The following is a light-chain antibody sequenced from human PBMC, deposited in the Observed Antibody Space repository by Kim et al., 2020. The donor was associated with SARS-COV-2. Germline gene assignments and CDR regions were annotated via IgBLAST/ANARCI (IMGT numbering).Light chain of an antibody. CDR3: QQTVGTQYS. J-gene: IGKJ2*03. Sequence: ASVGDSVTITCRASQSVSINLNWYQQKPGKAPRLLIYAASSLQSGVPSRFSGSGSGTGFTLTISSLQPEDFAVYYCQQTVGTQYSFGRGTKVDIK. CDR2: AAS. CDR1: QSVSIN. V-gene: IGKV1-39*01.